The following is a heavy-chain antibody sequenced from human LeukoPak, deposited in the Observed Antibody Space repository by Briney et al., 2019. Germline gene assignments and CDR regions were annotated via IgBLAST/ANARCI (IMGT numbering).Heavy chain of an antibody. Sequence: ASVKVSCKASGYTFTSYDINWVRQATGQGLEWMGWMNPNSGNTGYAQKFQGRVTMTRNTSISTAYMELRSLRSEDTAVYYCARDRRIAAAGTLSYWGQGTLVTVSS. CDR1: GYTFTSYD. V-gene: IGHV1-8*01. J-gene: IGHJ4*02. CDR3: ARDRRIAAAGTLSY. D-gene: IGHD6-13*01. CDR2: MNPNSGNT.